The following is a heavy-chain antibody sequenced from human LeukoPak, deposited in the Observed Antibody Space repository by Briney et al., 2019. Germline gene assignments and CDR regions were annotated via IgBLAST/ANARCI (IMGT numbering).Heavy chain of an antibody. CDR2: ISAYNGNT. D-gene: IGHD2-2*01. J-gene: IGHJ4*02. Sequence: ASVKVSCKASGYTFTSYGISWVRQAPGQGLEWMGWISAYNGNTNYAQKLQGRVTMTTDTSTSTAYMELRSLRSDDTAVYYCARGRHCSSTSCYFFDYWGQGTLVTVSS. V-gene: IGHV1-18*01. CDR3: ARGRHCSSTSCYFFDY. CDR1: GYTFTSYG.